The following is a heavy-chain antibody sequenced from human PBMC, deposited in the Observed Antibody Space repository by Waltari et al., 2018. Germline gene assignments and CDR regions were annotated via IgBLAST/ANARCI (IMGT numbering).Heavy chain of an antibody. CDR2: IYTSGST. CDR1: GGSTSSYY. J-gene: IGHJ4*02. CDR3: ARGGRDSSGYYYFDY. Sequence: QVQLQESGPGLVKPSETLSLTCTVSGGSTSSYYWSWIRPPAGKGLEWIGRIYTSGSTNYNPSLKSRVTMSVDTSKNQFSLKLSSVTAADTAVYYCARGGRDSSGYYYFDYWGQGTLVTVSS. V-gene: IGHV4-4*07. D-gene: IGHD3-22*01.